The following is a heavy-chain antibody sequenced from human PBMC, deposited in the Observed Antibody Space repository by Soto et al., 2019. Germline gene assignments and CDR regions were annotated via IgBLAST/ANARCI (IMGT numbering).Heavy chain of an antibody. CDR3: ARDEVVVVAARFDY. V-gene: IGHV3-30-3*01. D-gene: IGHD2-15*01. J-gene: IGHJ4*02. CDR1: GFTFSSYA. Sequence: QVQLVESGGGVVQPGRSLRLSCAASGFTFSSYAMHWVRQAPGKGLEWVAVISYDGSNKYYADSVKGRFTISRDNSKNTLYLQMNSLRAEDTAVYYWARDEVVVVAARFDYWGQGTLVTVSS. CDR2: ISYDGSNK.